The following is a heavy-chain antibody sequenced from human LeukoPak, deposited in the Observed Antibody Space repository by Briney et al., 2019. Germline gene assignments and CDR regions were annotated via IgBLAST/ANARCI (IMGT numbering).Heavy chain of an antibody. CDR2: IYYSGST. V-gene: IGHV4-59*08. Sequence: SETLSLTCTVSGGSISGYYWSWIRQPPGKGLEWIGYIYYSGSTNYNPSLKSRVTISVDTSKNQFSLKLSSVTAADTAVYYCASTIIAAAGIFDYWGQGTLVTVSS. CDR1: GGSISGYY. CDR3: ASTIIAAAGIFDY. J-gene: IGHJ4*02. D-gene: IGHD6-13*01.